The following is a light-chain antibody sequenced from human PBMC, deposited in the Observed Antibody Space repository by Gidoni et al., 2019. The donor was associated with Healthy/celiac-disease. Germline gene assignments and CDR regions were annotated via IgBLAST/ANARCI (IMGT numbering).Light chain of an antibody. V-gene: IGKV3D-20*01. CDR3: QQYGSSLWT. Sequence: EIVLTQSPATLSLFPGERATLSCGASQSVSSSYLAWYQQKPGLAPRLLIYDASSRATGIPDRFSGSGSGTDFTLTISRLEPEDFAVYYCQQYGSSLWTFGQXTKVEIK. J-gene: IGKJ1*01. CDR1: QSVSSSY. CDR2: DAS.